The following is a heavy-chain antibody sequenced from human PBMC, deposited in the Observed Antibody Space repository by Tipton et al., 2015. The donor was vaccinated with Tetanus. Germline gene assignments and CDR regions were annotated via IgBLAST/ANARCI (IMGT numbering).Heavy chain of an antibody. CDR1: GDSISSNY. V-gene: IGHV4-4*07. D-gene: IGHD3-10*01. J-gene: IGHJ5*02. CDR2: IYINGRN. CDR3: AGGLVRWYEP. Sequence: GLVKPSETLSLTCTVSGDSISSNYWSWIRQPAGKGPEWIGRIYINGRNNYNPSLESRVTISMDTSKNQVSLRLTSVTAADTAVYSCAGGLVRWYEPWGRGTLVSVSS.